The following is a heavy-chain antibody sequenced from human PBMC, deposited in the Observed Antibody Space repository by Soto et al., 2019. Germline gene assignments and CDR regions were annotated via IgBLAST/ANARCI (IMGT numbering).Heavy chain of an antibody. CDR3: ARGIGDGYNLDY. Sequence: QVQLVESVGGVVQPGTSLRLSCAVSGFTFRSYATHWVRQAPGGGLEWVALISYDGNNNYYADSVKGRFTISRDTFKNTLFLQMNSLRREDTAMYYCARGIGDGYNLDYWGQGTLVTVSS. V-gene: IGHV3-30-3*01. J-gene: IGHJ4*02. CDR1: GFTFRSYA. CDR2: ISYDGNNN. D-gene: IGHD5-12*01.